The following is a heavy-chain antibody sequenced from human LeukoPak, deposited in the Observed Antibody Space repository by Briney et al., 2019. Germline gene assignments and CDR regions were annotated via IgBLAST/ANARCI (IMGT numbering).Heavy chain of an antibody. V-gene: IGHV4-59*01. CDR3: ARASYDSSGYIPGFDY. CDR2: IYYSGST. CDR1: GGSISSYY. J-gene: IGHJ4*02. D-gene: IGHD3-22*01. Sequence: SETLSLTCTVSGGSISSYYWSRIRQPPGKGLEWIGYIYYSGSTNYNPSLKSRVTISVDTSKNQFSLKLSSVTAADTAVYYCARASYDSSGYIPGFDYWGQGTLVTVSS.